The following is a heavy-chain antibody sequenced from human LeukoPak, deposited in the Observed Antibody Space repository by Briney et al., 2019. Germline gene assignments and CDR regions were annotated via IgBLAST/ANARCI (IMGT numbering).Heavy chain of an antibody. CDR1: GGSFSGYY. J-gene: IGHJ4*02. CDR3: ARVLDYYGSGSRDFDY. D-gene: IGHD3-10*01. CDR2: INHSGST. Sequence: SETLSLTCAVYGGSFSGYYWSWIRQPPGKGLEWIGEINHSGSTNYNPSLNSRLTMSVDTSKNSFSLKLSSVTAADTAVYYCARVLDYYGSGSRDFDYWGQGTLVTVSS. V-gene: IGHV4-34*01.